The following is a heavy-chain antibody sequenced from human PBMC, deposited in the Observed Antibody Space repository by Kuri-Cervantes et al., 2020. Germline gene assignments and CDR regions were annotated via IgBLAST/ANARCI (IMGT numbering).Heavy chain of an antibody. Sequence: GGSLRLSCAASGFTFSSYAMHWVRQAPGKGLEWVAVISYDGSNKYYADSVKGRFTISRDNSKNTLYLQMNSLRAEDTAVYYCARDLFYYYDSSGYWELDDAFDIWGQGTMVTVSS. CDR3: ARDLFYYYDSSGYWELDDAFDI. D-gene: IGHD3-22*01. V-gene: IGHV3-30*07. CDR1: GFTFSSYA. J-gene: IGHJ3*02. CDR2: ISYDGSNK.